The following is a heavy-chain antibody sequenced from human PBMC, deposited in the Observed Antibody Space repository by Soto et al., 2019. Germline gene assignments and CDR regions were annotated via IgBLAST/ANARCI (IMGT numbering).Heavy chain of an antibody. V-gene: IGHV3-23*01. CDR3: AKRSSSFTFDY. CDR2: ISGSDDST. Sequence: EVQLLESGGGLVQPGASLRLSCAASGFTFSSYAMSWVRQAPGKGLEWVSVISGSDDSTYYADSVKGRFTISRDNSKNTLYLQMNSLRVEDTAIYYCAKRSSSFTFDYWGQGTLVTVSS. J-gene: IGHJ4*02. D-gene: IGHD3-3*01. CDR1: GFTFSSYA.